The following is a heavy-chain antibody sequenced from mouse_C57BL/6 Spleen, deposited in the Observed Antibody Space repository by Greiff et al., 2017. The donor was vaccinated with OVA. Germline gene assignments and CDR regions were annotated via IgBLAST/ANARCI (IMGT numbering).Heavy chain of an antibody. CDR3: AIGGSKEGAWFAY. J-gene: IGHJ3*01. D-gene: IGHD1-3*01. CDR2: IHPSDSDT. Sequence: QVQLQQPGAELVQPGASVKVSCKASGYTFTSYWMHWVKQRPGQGLEWIGRIHPSDSDTNYNQKFKGKATLTVDKSSSTADMQLSSLTSEDSAVYYCAIGGSKEGAWFAYWGQGTLVTVSA. V-gene: IGHV1-74*01. CDR1: GYTFTSYW.